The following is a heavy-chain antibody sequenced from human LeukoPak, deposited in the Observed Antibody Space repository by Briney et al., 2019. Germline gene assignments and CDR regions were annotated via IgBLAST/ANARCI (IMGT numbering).Heavy chain of an antibody. Sequence: SETLSLTCAVYGGSFSGYYWSWIRQPPGKGLEWIGEINHSGSTNYNPSLKSRVTISVDTSKNQFSLKLSSVTAADTAVYYCARGITMIVVVIRNNWFDPWGQGTLVTVSS. J-gene: IGHJ5*02. CDR1: GGSFSGYY. CDR2: INHSGST. CDR3: ARGITMIVVVIRNNWFDP. V-gene: IGHV4-34*01. D-gene: IGHD3-22*01.